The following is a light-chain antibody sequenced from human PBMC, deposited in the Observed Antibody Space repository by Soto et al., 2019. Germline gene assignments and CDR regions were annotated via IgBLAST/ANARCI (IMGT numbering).Light chain of an antibody. CDR3: SSYTTSSSVV. CDR1: SGDIGAYDY. Sequence: QSALTQPASVSGSPGQSITISCTGTSGDIGAYDYVSWYQQHPGKAPKVMIRDVTHRPSGVSNRFSGSKSDNTASLTISGLQAEDEADYYCSSYTTSSSVVFGGGTKLTVL. V-gene: IGLV2-14*01. J-gene: IGLJ2*01. CDR2: DVT.